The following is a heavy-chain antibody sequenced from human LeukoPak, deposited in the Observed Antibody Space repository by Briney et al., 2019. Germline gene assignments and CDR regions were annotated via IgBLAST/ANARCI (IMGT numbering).Heavy chain of an antibody. Sequence: PGGSLRLSCAASGFTFSSYAMSWVRQAPGKGLEWVSAISGSGGSTYYADSVKGRFTISRDNSKNTLYLQMNSLRAEDTAVYYCAKDTRGYCSSTSCYFYYGMDVWGQGTTVTVSS. CDR1: GFTFSSYA. V-gene: IGHV3-23*01. CDR2: ISGSGGST. CDR3: AKDTRGYCSSTSCYFYYGMDV. D-gene: IGHD2-2*01. J-gene: IGHJ6*02.